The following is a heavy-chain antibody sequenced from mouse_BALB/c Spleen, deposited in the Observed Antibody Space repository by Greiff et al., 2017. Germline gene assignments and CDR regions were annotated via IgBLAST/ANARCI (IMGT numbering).Heavy chain of an antibody. Sequence: VQGVESGPSLVQPSQSLSITCTVSGFSLTSYGVHWVRQSPGKGLEWLGVIWRGGSTDYNAAFMSRLSITKDNSKSQVFFKMNSLQADDTAIYYCAKSSSSYAMDYWGQGTSVTVSS. J-gene: IGHJ4*01. CDR2: IWRGGST. CDR1: GFSLTSYG. V-gene: IGHV2-5-1*01. CDR3: AKSSSSYAMDY. D-gene: IGHD1-1*01.